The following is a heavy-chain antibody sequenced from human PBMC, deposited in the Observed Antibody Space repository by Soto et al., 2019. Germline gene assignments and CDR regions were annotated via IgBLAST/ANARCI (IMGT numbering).Heavy chain of an antibody. J-gene: IGHJ4*02. CDR2: ISWNSGSI. CDR3: AKDVDYGDYVLRYYFDY. V-gene: IGHV3-9*01. D-gene: IGHD4-17*01. Sequence: GGSLRLSCAASGFTFDDYAMHWVRQAPGKGLEWVSGISWNSGSIGYADSVKGRFTISRDNAKNSLYLQMNSLRAEDTALYYCAKDVDYGDYVLRYYFDYWGQGTLVTVSS. CDR1: GFTFDDYA.